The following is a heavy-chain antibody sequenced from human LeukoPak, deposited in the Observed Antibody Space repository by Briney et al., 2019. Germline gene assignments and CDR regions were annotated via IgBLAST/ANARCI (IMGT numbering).Heavy chain of an antibody. CDR3: ARGPRLRFLEGSHKPSYYYFYMDV. CDR1: GGSFSGYY. D-gene: IGHD3-3*01. V-gene: IGHV4-34*01. J-gene: IGHJ6*03. Sequence: SETLSLTCAVYGGSFSGYYWIWIRQPPEKGLEWIGEINHSGSTYYNPSLKSRVTISLDTSENQFSMKLSSVTAADTAVYYCARGPRLRFLEGSHKPSYYYFYMDVWGKGTTVTVSS. CDR2: INHSGST.